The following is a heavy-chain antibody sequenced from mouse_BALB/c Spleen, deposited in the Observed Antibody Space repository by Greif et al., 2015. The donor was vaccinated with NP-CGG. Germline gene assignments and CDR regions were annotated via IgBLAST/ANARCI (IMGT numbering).Heavy chain of an antibody. Sequence: VQLQQSGAELVKPGASVKLSCTASGFNIKDTYMHWVKQRPEQGLEWIGRIDPANGSTKYDPKFQGKATITADTSSNTAYLQLSSLTSEDTAVYYCAKGNSYFDVWGAGTTVTVSS. CDR3: AKGNSYFDV. CDR1: GFNIKDTY. V-gene: IGHV14-3*02. J-gene: IGHJ1*01. CDR2: IDPANGST.